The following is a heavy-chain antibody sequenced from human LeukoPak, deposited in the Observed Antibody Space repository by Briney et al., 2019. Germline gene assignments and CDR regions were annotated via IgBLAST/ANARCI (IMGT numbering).Heavy chain of an antibody. J-gene: IGHJ4*02. D-gene: IGHD3-22*01. CDR2: IIPIFGTA. CDR3: AGGEYDSSGYRFGGPDY. V-gene: IGHV1-69*05. CDR1: GGTFSSYA. Sequence: SVKVSCKASGGTFSSYAISWVRQAPGQGLEWMGGIIPIFGTANYAQKFQGRVTITRDTSASTAYMELSSLRSEDTAVYYCAGGEYDSSGYRFGGPDYWGQGTLVTVSS.